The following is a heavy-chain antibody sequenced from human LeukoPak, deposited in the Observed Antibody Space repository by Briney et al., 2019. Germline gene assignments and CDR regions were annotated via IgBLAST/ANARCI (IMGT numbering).Heavy chain of an antibody. D-gene: IGHD3-10*01. CDR2: IRYDGSNK. CDR3: AKEKWFGGLSPFDP. V-gene: IGHV3-30*02. J-gene: IGHJ5*02. CDR1: GFTFSSYG. Sequence: GGSLRLSCAASGFTFSSYGMHWVRQAPGKGLEWVAFIRYDGSNKYHADSVKGRFTISRDNSKNTLYLQMNSLRAEDTAVYYCAKEKWFGGLSPFDPWGQGTLVTVSS.